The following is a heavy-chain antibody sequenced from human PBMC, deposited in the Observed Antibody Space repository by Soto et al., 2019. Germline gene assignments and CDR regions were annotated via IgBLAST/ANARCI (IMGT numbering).Heavy chain of an antibody. D-gene: IGHD3-10*01. CDR1: GYSITTYY. V-gene: IGHV1-2*02. Sequence: QVQLVQSGTEVKKPGASVKVSCMVSGYSITTYYIHWVRQAPGQGLEWMGWIDPRSGGTVYEQKFQGRGTMTRDTSISTVYMDLSGLTSDDTALYYCATDDYGIFTYWGQGSLVTVSS. CDR3: ATDDYGIFTY. J-gene: IGHJ4*02. CDR2: IDPRSGGT.